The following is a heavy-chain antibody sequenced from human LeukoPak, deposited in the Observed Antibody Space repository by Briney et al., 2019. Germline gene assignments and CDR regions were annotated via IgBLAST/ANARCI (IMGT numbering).Heavy chain of an antibody. Sequence: PSETLSLTCTVSGGSISSSSYYWGWIRQPPGKGLEWIGSIYYSGTTYYNPSLKSRVTISVDTSKNQFSLKLSSVTAADTAVYYCARVGDYGYWGQGTLVTVSS. CDR3: ARVGDYGY. V-gene: IGHV4-39*07. D-gene: IGHD3-16*01. J-gene: IGHJ4*02. CDR2: IYYSGTT. CDR1: GGSISSSSYY.